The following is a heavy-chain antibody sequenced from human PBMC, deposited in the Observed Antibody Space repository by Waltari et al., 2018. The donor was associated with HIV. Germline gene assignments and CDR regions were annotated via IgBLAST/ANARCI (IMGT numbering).Heavy chain of an antibody. D-gene: IGHD2-21*01. CDR3: ARHVHVLQPTVAIGGMDV. V-gene: IGHV5-51*01. CDR2: IYPGDSDT. Sequence: EVHLEQSGAEVKKPGESLKISCKASGYTFTSYWIGWVRQMPGKGLEWMGIIYPGDSDTRYNPSFQGQVTISADKSITTVYLQWSTLKASDTAIYYCARHVHVLQPTVAIGGMDVWGQGTSVTVSS. CDR1: GYTFTSYW. J-gene: IGHJ6*02.